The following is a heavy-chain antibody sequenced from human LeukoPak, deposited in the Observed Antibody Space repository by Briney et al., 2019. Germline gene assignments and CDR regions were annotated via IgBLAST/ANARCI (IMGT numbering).Heavy chain of an antibody. CDR2: ISAYNGNT. J-gene: IGHJ6*02. CDR1: GYTFTSYG. CDR3: ARGPPKTPPYYDFWRGYYSWQEYHYGMDV. D-gene: IGHD3-3*01. Sequence: ASVKVSCKASGYTFTSYGISWVRQAPGQGLEWMGWISAYNGNTNYAQKLQGRVTMTTDTSTSTAYMELRSLRSDDTAVYYCARGPPKTPPYYDFWRGYYSWQEYHYGMDVWGQGTTVTVSS. V-gene: IGHV1-18*01.